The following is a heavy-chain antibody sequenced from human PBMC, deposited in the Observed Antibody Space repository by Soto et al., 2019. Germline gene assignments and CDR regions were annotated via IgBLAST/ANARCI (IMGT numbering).Heavy chain of an antibody. CDR2: ISSSNK. J-gene: IGHJ4*02. Sequence: TAWSLRLSCAASGVTFSSYGMNGVRQAPGKGLEWVSYISSSNKYYADSVKGRFTISRDYSENTLYLQMNSLRAEDTAVYYCAKDGGLRLAFYFDNWGQGTLVTVSS. D-gene: IGHD3-16*01. CDR1: GVTFSSYG. CDR3: AKDGGLRLAFYFDN. V-gene: IGHV3-21*05.